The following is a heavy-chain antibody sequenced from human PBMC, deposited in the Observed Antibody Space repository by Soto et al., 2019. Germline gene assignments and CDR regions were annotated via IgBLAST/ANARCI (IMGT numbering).Heavy chain of an antibody. CDR1: GYTFTSYG. D-gene: IGHD3-3*01. Sequence: ASVKVSCKASGYTFTSYGISWVRQAPGQGFEWMGWISAYNGNTNYAQKLQGRVTMTTDTSTSTAYMELRSLRSDDTAVYYCARSDYDFWSGYPQRMDVWGQGTTVTVSS. CDR2: ISAYNGNT. J-gene: IGHJ6*02. V-gene: IGHV1-18*01. CDR3: ARSDYDFWSGYPQRMDV.